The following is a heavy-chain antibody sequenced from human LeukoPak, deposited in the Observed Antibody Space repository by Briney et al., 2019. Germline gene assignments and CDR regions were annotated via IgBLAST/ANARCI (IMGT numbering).Heavy chain of an antibody. J-gene: IGHJ4*02. Sequence: SETLSLTCAVSGYSISSGYYWGGIRQPPGKGLEWIGSIYHSGSTYYNPSLKSRVTISVDTSKNQFSLKLSSVTAADTAVYYCASKLDCSSTSCYGGVDYWGQGTLVTVSS. CDR2: IYHSGST. V-gene: IGHV4-38-2*01. CDR1: GYSISSGYY. CDR3: ASKLDCSSTSCYGGVDY. D-gene: IGHD2-2*01.